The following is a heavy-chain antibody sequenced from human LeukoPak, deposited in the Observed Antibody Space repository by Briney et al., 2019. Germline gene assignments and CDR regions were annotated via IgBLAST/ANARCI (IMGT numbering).Heavy chain of an antibody. Sequence: SDTLSLTCTVSGGSLRRYYWSWIRQPPGQGLAWIGFIYYIRCTNYNPSLKSRVTISVDTSKNQFSLKLSAVTAADTALYYCARQARSFGYNWFDPGGQGTLVTVSA. CDR3: ARQARSFGYNWFDP. J-gene: IGHJ5*02. D-gene: IGHD3-3*01. CDR2: IYYIRCT. CDR1: GGSLRRYY. V-gene: IGHV4-59*08.